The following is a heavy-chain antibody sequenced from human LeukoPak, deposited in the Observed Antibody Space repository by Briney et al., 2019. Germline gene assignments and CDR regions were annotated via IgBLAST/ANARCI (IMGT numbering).Heavy chain of an antibody. CDR3: ARVRRGLKGCSSTSCYVYFDY. D-gene: IGHD2-2*01. Sequence: SETLSLTCTVSGGSISSYYWNWIRQPPGKGLEWIGYIYYSGSTNYNPSLKSRVTISVDTSKNQFSLKLSSVTAADTAVYYCARVRRGLKGCSSTSCYVYFDYWGQGTLVTVST. J-gene: IGHJ4*02. CDR2: IYYSGST. CDR1: GGSISSYY. V-gene: IGHV4-59*01.